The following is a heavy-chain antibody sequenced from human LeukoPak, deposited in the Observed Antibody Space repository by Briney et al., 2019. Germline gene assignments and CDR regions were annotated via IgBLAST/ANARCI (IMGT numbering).Heavy chain of an antibody. Sequence: GGSLRLACAASGFTFSDYYMSWIRQAPGKGLEWVSYISSSGSTIYYADSVKGRFTISRDNAKNSLYLQMNSLRAEDTAVYYCARGRNILTGYYTLNWFDPWGQGTLVTVSS. V-gene: IGHV3-11*01. D-gene: IGHD3-9*01. CDR2: ISSSGSTI. CDR1: GFTFSDYY. J-gene: IGHJ5*02. CDR3: ARGRNILTGYYTLNWFDP.